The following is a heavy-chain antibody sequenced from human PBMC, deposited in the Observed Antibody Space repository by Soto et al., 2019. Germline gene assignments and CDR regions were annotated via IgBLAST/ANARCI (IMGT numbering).Heavy chain of an antibody. J-gene: IGHJ4*02. Sequence: EVQLVESGGGLVQPGGSLRLSCAASGFTVGSNHITWVRQAPGKGLEWVSVIYTGGETYYLDSVKGRFTISRHNSRNTLYLQMNNLRAEVTAMYYCARGGLAVGESGFDCWGQGTLVTVSS. CDR2: IYTGGET. CDR1: GFTVGSNH. D-gene: IGHD3-10*01. CDR3: ARGGLAVGESGFDC. V-gene: IGHV3-53*04.